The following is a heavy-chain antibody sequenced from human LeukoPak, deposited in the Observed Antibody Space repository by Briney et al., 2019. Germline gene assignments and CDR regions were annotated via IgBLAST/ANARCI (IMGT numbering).Heavy chain of an antibody. CDR1: GGSFSGYY. Sequence: SETLSLTCAFYGGSFSGYYWSWIRQPPGKGLEWIGEINHSGSTNYNPSLKSRVTISVDTSKNQFSLKLSSVTAADTAVYYCAILYYDSSGYHDYWGQGTLVTVSS. J-gene: IGHJ4*02. D-gene: IGHD3-22*01. CDR3: AILYYDSSGYHDY. CDR2: INHSGST. V-gene: IGHV4-34*01.